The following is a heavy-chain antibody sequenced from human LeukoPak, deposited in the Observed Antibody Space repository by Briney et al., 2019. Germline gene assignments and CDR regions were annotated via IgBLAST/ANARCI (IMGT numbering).Heavy chain of an antibody. V-gene: IGHV3-7*01. CDR1: EFTFSSYW. CDR3: ARGTEWELLGAFDI. CDR2: IKQDGSEK. J-gene: IGHJ3*02. D-gene: IGHD1-26*01. Sequence: GGSLRLSCAASEFTFSSYWMSWVRQAPGKGLEWVANIKQDGSEKYYVDSVKGRFTISRDNAKNSLYLQMNSLRAEDTAVYYCARGTEWELLGAFDIWGQGTMVTVSS.